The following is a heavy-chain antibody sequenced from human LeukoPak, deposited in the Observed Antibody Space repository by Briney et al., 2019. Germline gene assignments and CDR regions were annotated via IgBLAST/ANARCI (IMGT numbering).Heavy chain of an antibody. Sequence: SETLSLTCTVSGGSISSYYWGWIRQPPGKGLEWIGYISYSGSTNYNPSLKSRVIISVDTSKNQFSLKLSSVTAADAAVYYCARHQWLGPFDYWGQGTLVTVSS. CDR2: ISYSGST. J-gene: IGHJ4*02. CDR1: GGSISSYY. CDR3: ARHQWLGPFDY. D-gene: IGHD6-19*01. V-gene: IGHV4-59*01.